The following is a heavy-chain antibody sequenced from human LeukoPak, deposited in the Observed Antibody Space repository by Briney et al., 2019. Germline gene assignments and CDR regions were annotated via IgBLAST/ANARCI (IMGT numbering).Heavy chain of an antibody. CDR2: ISGSGGST. CDR1: GGSVSSGSYY. D-gene: IGHD6-19*01. CDR3: AKDQGSGSLYYYGMDV. J-gene: IGHJ6*02. V-gene: IGHV3-23*01. Sequence: ETLSLTCTVSGGSVSSGSYYWSWIRQPPGKGLEWVSAISGSGGSTHYADSVRGRFTISRDNSKNTLYLQMNTLRAEDTAVYYCAKDQGSGSLYYYGMDVWGQGTTVTVSS.